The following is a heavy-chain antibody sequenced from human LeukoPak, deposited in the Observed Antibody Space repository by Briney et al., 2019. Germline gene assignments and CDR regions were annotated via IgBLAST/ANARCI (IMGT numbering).Heavy chain of an antibody. Sequence: GASVKVSCKASGYTFTSYDINWVRQAPGHGLEWMGWIKTYNGNTNYAQKFQGRVTLTTDTSTRTAYMELRSMTSDDTAVYYCAREGNTWLDPWGQGALVTVSS. V-gene: IGHV1-18*01. CDR2: IKTYNGNT. CDR3: AREGNTWLDP. CDR1: GYTFTSYD. J-gene: IGHJ5*02.